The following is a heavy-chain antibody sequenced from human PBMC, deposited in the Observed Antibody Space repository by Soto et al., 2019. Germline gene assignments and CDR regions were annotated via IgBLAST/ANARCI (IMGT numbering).Heavy chain of an antibody. V-gene: IGHV4-61*01. CDR2: IYYSGST. CDR3: ARLCRREVATPRPCDY. J-gene: IGHJ4*02. D-gene: IGHD5-12*01. Sequence: SETLSLTCTVSGGSVSSGNYYWSWIRQPPGKGLEWIGCIYYSGSTNYNPSLKSRVTISVDTSKNQFSLKLSSVTAADTAVYYCARLCRREVATPRPCDYWGQGTLVTVSS. CDR1: GGSVSSGNYY.